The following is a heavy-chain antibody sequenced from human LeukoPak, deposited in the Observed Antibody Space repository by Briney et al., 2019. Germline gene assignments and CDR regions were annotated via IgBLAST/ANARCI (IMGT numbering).Heavy chain of an antibody. CDR2: IHYTGMS. D-gene: IGHD2-8*01. J-gene: IGHJ4*02. CDR1: DGSISSYF. CDR3: ARHGRMVIMSKFSTGIDQ. V-gene: IGHV4-59*08. Sequence: PSETLSLTCTVPDGSISSYFWSWIRQPPGKGLEWIGYIHYTGMSNSKPSLKSRVTISMDTSKNQFSLQLSSVTAADTAIYYCARHGRMVIMSKFSTGIDQWGQGTLVTVSS.